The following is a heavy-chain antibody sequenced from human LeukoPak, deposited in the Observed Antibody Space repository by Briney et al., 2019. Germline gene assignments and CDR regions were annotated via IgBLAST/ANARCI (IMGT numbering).Heavy chain of an antibody. CDR2: INPNSGGT. CDR3: ARASGSYLSYSDY. V-gene: IGHV1-2*02. J-gene: IGHJ4*02. D-gene: IGHD1-26*01. CDR1: GYTFTGYY. Sequence: ASVKVSCKASGYTFTGYYMHWVRQAPGQGLEWMGWINPNSGGTNYAQKFQGRVTMTRDTSISTAYMELSRLRSDDTAVYYCARASGSYLSYSDYWGQGTLVTVSS.